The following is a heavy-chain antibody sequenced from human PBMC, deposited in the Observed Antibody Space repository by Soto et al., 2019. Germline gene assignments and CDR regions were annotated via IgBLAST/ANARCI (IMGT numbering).Heavy chain of an antibody. J-gene: IGHJ5*02. CDR1: GGSFSGYY. Sequence: SETLTLTCAVYGGSFSGYYWSWIRQPPGKGLEWIGEINDSGSTNYNPSLKSRVTISVDTSKNQFSLKLSSVTAADTAVYYCARLVVIGNWFDPWGQGTLVTVSS. D-gene: IGHD2-8*02. V-gene: IGHV4-34*01. CDR3: ARLVVIGNWFDP. CDR2: INDSGST.